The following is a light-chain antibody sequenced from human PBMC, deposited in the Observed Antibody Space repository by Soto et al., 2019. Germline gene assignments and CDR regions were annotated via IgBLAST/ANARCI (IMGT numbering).Light chain of an antibody. CDR2: DAS. J-gene: IGKJ1*01. V-gene: IGKV1-39*01. CDR1: ESISSY. Sequence: DIQMTQSPSSLSASVGDRVTITCRASESISSYLNWYQQKPGKAPKLLIYDASSLQSGVPSRFSGSGSGTDFTLAVSSLQPEDFAIYFCQQSYSTPRTFGHGTKVEIK. CDR3: QQSYSTPRT.